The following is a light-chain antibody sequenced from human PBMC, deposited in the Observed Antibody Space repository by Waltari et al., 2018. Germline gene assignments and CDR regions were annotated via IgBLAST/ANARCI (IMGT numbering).Light chain of an antibody. J-gene: IGLJ2*01. V-gene: IGLV2-14*03. CDR3: SSYTSSSTLV. Sequence: QSALTQPASVSGSPGQSITISCTGTSSDVGGYNYVSWYQQHPGKAPKRMIYDVSNRPSGGSNRFAGSKSGNTASLTIFGLQAEDEADYYCSSYTSSSTLVFGGGTKLTVL. CDR1: SSDVGGYNY. CDR2: DVS.